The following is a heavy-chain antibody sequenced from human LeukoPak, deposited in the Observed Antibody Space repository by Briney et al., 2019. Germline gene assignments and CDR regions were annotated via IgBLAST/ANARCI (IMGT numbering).Heavy chain of an antibody. CDR2: ISAYNGNT. Sequence: ASVKVSCKASGYTFTSYGISWVRQAPGQGLEWMGWISAYNGNTNYAQKLQGRVTMTTDTSTSTAYMELRSLRSDDTAVYYCARDEIGATDDAFDIWGQGTMVTVSS. CDR1: GYTFTSYG. CDR3: ARDEIGATDDAFDI. D-gene: IGHD1-26*01. J-gene: IGHJ3*02. V-gene: IGHV1-18*01.